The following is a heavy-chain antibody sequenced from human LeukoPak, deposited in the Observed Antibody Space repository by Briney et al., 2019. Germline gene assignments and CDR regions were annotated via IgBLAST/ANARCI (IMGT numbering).Heavy chain of an antibody. D-gene: IGHD3-10*01. CDR1: GFTFSSYW. CDR2: INGDGSNT. V-gene: IGHV3-74*01. J-gene: IGHJ3*02. CDR3: ARGSGSYSSDAFDI. Sequence: GSLRLSCAASGFTFSSYWMHWVRQTPGKGLVWVSRINGDGSNTTYADSVKGRFTTSRDTAKNTLYLQMISLRADDTAVYYCARGSGSYSSDAFDIWGQGTMVTVSS.